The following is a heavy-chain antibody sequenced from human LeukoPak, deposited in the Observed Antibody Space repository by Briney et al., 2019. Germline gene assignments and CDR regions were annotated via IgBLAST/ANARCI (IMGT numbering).Heavy chain of an antibody. CDR1: GFTFSSYA. Sequence: GRSLRLSCAASGFTFSSYAFHLVRQAPGEGLEWVAAVSYNGVNKYYADSVNGRFTISRDNFNNNLQMNSLRIDDTAVYYCAGGVQGVSSWFDPWGQGTLVTVSS. J-gene: IGHJ5*02. CDR3: AGGVQGVSSWFDP. D-gene: IGHD3-10*01. V-gene: IGHV3-30*04. CDR2: VSYNGVNK.